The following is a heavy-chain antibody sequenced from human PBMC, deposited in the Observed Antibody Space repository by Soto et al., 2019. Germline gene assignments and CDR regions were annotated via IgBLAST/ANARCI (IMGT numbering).Heavy chain of an antibody. V-gene: IGHV1-18*01. D-gene: IGHD3-10*01. CDR3: TREGSAPYYYYAMDA. CDR1: GYTFTTYG. J-gene: IGHJ6*02. Sequence: ASVKVSCKASGYTFTTYGISWVRQAPGEGLEWLGWINTHNGNTNYAQNLQGRVFMTADTSTNTAYMELRSLRSDDTAIYYCTREGSAPYYYYAMDAWGQGPTVTVSS. CDR2: INTHNGNT.